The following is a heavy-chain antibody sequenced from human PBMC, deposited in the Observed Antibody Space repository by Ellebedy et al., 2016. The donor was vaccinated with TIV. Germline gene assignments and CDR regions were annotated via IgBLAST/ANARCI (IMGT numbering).Heavy chain of an antibody. D-gene: IGHD6-19*01. CDR1: GFTFSSYA. CDR3: ASSSGWYASYYYYGMDV. J-gene: IGHJ6*02. CDR2: ISGSGGST. V-gene: IGHV3-23*01. Sequence: GGSLRLSCAASGFTFSSYAMSWVRQAPGKGLEWVSAISGSGGSTYYADSVKGRFTISRDNSKNTLYLQMNSLRAEDTAVYYCASSSGWYASYYYYGMDVWGQGTTVTVSS.